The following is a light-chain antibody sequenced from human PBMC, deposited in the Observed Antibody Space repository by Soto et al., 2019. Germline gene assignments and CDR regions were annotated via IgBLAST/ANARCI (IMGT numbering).Light chain of an antibody. Sequence: QSVLTQPASVSGSPGQSITISCTGTSSDVGSYNLVSWYQQHPGKAPKLMIYDVSDRPSGVSNRFSGSKSGNTASLTISGLQAEDEADYYCSSYTSSSLYVFGTGTKVTVL. V-gene: IGLV2-14*02. J-gene: IGLJ1*01. CDR2: DVS. CDR3: SSYTSSSLYV. CDR1: SSDVGSYNL.